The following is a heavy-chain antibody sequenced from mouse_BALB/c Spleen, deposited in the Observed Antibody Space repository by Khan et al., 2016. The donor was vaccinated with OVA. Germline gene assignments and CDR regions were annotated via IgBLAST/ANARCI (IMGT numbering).Heavy chain of an antibody. Sequence: QVQLQQSRAEVVRPGASVKLSCKTSGYIFTSYWIQWVKQRSGQGLEWIARIYPATGSTYYNEKFKGKATLTADKSSNSVHMHLSSLKSEDSADYVCARRAPDDAMDYWGQGTSVTVSS. J-gene: IGHJ4*01. V-gene: IGHV1S132*01. CDR2: IYPATGST. CDR3: ARRAPDDAMDY. D-gene: IGHD3-3*01. CDR1: GYIFTSYW.